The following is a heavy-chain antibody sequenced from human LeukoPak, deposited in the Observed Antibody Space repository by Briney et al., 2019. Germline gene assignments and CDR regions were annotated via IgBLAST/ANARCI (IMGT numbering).Heavy chain of an antibody. CDR1: GGSFSGYY. CDR2: INHSGST. Sequence: SETLSLTCAVYGGSFSGYYWSWIRQPPGKGLEWIGEINHSGSTNYNPSLKSRVTISVDTSKNQFSLKLSSVTAADTAVYYCARVVGASWYINYFDCWGQGTLVTVSS. CDR3: ARVVGASWYINYFDC. J-gene: IGHJ4*02. D-gene: IGHD6-13*01. V-gene: IGHV4-34*01.